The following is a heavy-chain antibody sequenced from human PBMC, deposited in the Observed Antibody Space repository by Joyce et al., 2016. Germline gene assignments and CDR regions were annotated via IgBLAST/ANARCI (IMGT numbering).Heavy chain of an antibody. CDR3: VRGRLLWFGDAFDV. D-gene: IGHD3-10*01. CDR2: LYSDGQKA. Sequence: VQLVESGGGVVQPGRSLRLSCAASGFNFNNHGMHWVRQAPGKGVEWVAVLYSDGQKAYYADSVKGRFTISRDNFKYRLFLQMNSLTAEDTATYYCVRGRLLWFGDAFDVWGQGTMVIAS. CDR1: GFNFNNHG. J-gene: IGHJ3*01. V-gene: IGHV3-33*01.